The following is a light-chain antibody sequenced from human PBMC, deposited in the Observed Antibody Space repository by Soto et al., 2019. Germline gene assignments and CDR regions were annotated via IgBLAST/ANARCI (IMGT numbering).Light chain of an antibody. J-gene: IGLJ2*01. CDR2: DVD. CDR1: SSDVGGYSY. Sequence: QSALTQPASVSGSPGQSITISSTGSSSDVGGYSYVSWYQHHPGKAPKLMIYDVDVRSSGVSNRFSGSKSGNTASLTISGLQAEDEADYYCNSYTSSGTYVLFGGGTKVTVL. CDR3: NSYTSSGTYVL. V-gene: IGLV2-14*03.